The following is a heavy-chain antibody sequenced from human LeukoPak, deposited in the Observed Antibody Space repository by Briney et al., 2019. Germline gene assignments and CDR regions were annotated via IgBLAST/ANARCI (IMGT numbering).Heavy chain of an antibody. V-gene: IGHV4-4*07. CDR2: IYTSGST. CDR1: GGSISSYY. CDR3: ARQVMIRYFDWYFDY. J-gene: IGHJ4*02. Sequence: SETLSLTCTVSGGSISSYYWSWIRQPAGKGLEWTGRIYTSGSTNYNPSLKSRVTMSVDTSKNQFSLKLSSVTAADTAVYYCARQVMIRYFDWYFDYWGQGTLVTVSS. D-gene: IGHD3-9*01.